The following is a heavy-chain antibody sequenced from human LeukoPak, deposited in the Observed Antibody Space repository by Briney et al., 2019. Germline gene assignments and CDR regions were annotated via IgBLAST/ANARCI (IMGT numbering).Heavy chain of an antibody. CDR3: ARDFYASGLYFWFDP. D-gene: IGHD2/OR15-2a*01. CDR2: ISPSGTT. J-gene: IGHJ5*02. Sequence: PSETLSLTCTVSGGYTGSHYWSWIRQPAGKGLEWIGRISPSGTTHYNPSLGSRVTMSVDTSKNYFSLRLSSVTAADTAVYYCARDFYASGLYFWFDPWGQGMLVTVSS. V-gene: IGHV4-4*07. CDR1: GGYTGSHY.